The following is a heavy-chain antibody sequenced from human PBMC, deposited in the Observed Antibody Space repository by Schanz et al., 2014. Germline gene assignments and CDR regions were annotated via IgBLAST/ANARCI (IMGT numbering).Heavy chain of an antibody. CDR3: ARGGGLEDVFEI. V-gene: IGHV1-8*01. CDR2: IHPNSGDT. J-gene: IGHJ3*02. CDR1: GYPLTSDY. Sequence: CKASGYPLTSDYITWGRQAPGQGLEWMGWIHPNSGDTGYPRKFQDRVTMTSNTYISTAYMERNSLTSEETDVYYCARGGGLEDVFEIRGQRQILTVSP.